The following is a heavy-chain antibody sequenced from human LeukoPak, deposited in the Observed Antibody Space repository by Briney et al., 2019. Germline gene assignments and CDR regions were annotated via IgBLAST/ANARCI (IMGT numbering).Heavy chain of an antibody. Sequence: HPGGSLRLSCEASGFTFNTYSMNWVRQAPGKGLEWVSYITGNSHTIYYADSVKGRFTISRDNAKNALYLQMNSLRVDDTAIYYCARDWYHAIDYWGQGTLVTVSS. D-gene: IGHD2-2*01. V-gene: IGHV3-48*01. J-gene: IGHJ4*02. CDR2: ITGNSHTI. CDR1: GFTFNTYS. CDR3: ARDWYHAIDY.